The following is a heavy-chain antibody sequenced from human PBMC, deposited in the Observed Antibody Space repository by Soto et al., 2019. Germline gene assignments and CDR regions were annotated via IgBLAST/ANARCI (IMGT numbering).Heavy chain of an antibody. CDR2: INGGKGNR. Sequence: QVQLVQSGAEVKKPGASVKVSCKASGYTFTSYAMYWVRQAPGQRLEWMGWINGGKGNRKYSQKCQGRVTITRDTSANTAYMELSSLRSEETAMYYCAKYSESYRNAFDIWGQGTMVTVSS. CDR1: GYTFTSYA. J-gene: IGHJ3*02. V-gene: IGHV1-3*01. D-gene: IGHD1-26*01. CDR3: AKYSESYRNAFDI.